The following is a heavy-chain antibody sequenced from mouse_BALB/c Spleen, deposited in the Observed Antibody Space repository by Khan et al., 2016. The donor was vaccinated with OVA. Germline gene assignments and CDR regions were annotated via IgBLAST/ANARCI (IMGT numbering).Heavy chain of an antibody. CDR2: INPHIGET. J-gene: IGHJ2*01. V-gene: IGHV1-20*02. Sequence: VQLKESGPELVKPGASVKISCKASGYSFTGYFMHWVMQSHGKSLEWIGRINPHIGETFYNQKFKGKATLTVDESSSTAHMELRSLASEDSAVYLCARIYGSDFDYWGQGTTLTVSS. CDR3: ARIYGSDFDY. CDR1: GYSFTGYF. D-gene: IGHD1-1*01.